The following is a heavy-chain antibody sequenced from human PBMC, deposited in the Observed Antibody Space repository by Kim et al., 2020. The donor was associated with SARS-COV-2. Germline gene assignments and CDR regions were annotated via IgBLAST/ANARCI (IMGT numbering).Heavy chain of an antibody. D-gene: IGHD5-12*01. V-gene: IGHV3-15*01. CDR3: TTARLVATYYFDY. J-gene: IGHJ4*02. CDR1: GFTFSNAW. Sequence: GGSLRLSCAASGFTFSNAWMSWVRQAPGKGLEWVGRIKSKTDGGTTDYAAPVKGRFTISRDDSKNTLYLQLNSLKTGDTAVDYCTTARLVATYYFDYWGQGTLVTVSS. CDR2: IKSKTDGGTT.